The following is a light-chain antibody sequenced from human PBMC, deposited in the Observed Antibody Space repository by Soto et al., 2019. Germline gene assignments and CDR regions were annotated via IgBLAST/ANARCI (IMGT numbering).Light chain of an antibody. CDR1: SSDVGAYKY. Sequence: QSALTQPPSASGSPGQSVTISCTGTSSDVGAYKYVSWYQQYPGKAPKLMIYEVSKRPSGVPDRFSGSKSGNTASLTVSGLQAEEGADYYCTSYVGSDIWVFGGRTKVTVL. CDR2: EVS. CDR3: TSYVGSDIWV. J-gene: IGLJ3*02. V-gene: IGLV2-8*01.